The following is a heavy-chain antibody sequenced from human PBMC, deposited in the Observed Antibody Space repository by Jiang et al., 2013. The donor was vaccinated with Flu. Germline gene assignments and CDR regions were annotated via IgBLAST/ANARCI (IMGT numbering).Heavy chain of an antibody. CDR3: ARGGTDGVCCLSGWFDP. D-gene: IGHD2-8*01. V-gene: IGHV1-18*01. J-gene: IGHJ5*02. CDR2: ISPYNGNT. Sequence: SGAEVKKPGASVKVSCKASGYTFTNYGISWVRQAPGQGLEWMGWISPYNGNTKYAQKLQGRVTMTTDTSTSTAYMELRSLRSDDTAVYYCARGGTDGVCCLSGWFDPWGQGTPGHRLL. CDR1: GYTFTNYG.